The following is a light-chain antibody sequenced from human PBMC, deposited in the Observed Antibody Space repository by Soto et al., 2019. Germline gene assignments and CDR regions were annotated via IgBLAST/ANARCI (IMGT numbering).Light chain of an antibody. CDR2: KAS. CDR1: QTISSW. CDR3: QQYHAWTWT. V-gene: IGKV1-5*03. Sequence: DIQMTQSPSTLSGSVGDRVTITCRASQTISSWLAWYQQKPGKAPKLLIYKASTLKSGVPSRFSGSGSGTEFTLTISSLQSEDFAVYYCQQYHAWTWTFGLGTKVDI. J-gene: IGKJ1*01.